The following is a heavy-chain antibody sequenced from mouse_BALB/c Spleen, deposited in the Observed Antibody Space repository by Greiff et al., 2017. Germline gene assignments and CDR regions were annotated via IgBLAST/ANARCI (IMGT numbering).Heavy chain of an antibody. Sequence: VQLQQPGAELVMPGASVKMSCKASGYTFTDYWMYWVKQRPGQGLEWIGAIDTSDSYTSYNQKFKGKATLTVDESSSTAYMQLSSLTSEDSAVYCCARSYYGSSYVYAMDYWGQGTSVTVSS. V-gene: IGHV1-69*01. J-gene: IGHJ4*01. D-gene: IGHD1-1*01. CDR3: ARSYYGSSYVYAMDY. CDR2: IDTSDSYT. CDR1: GYTFTDYW.